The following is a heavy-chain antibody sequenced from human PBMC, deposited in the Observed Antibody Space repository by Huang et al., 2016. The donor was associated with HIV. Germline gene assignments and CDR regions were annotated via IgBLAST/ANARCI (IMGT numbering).Heavy chain of an antibody. Sequence: QVQLVQSGAEVKKPGSSVKVSCKASGGSFRNFAIGWVRQAPGKGLAGMGGIIPTLGTANYAQKFQGRVTIIADESTSTAYMELSSLRSEDTAVYYCATVDYYDTSGPQRGYFDNWGQGTLVTVSS. J-gene: IGHJ4*02. V-gene: IGHV1-69*01. CDR1: GGSFRNFA. CDR2: IIPTLGTA. D-gene: IGHD3-22*01. CDR3: ATVDYYDTSGPQRGYFDN.